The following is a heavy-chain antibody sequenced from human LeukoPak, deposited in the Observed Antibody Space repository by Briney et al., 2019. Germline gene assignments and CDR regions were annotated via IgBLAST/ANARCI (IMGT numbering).Heavy chain of an antibody. Sequence: GGSLRLSCAASGFTFSSYWMSWVRQAPGKGLEWVANIKQDGSEKYYVDSVKGRFTISRDNAKNSLYLQMNSLRAEDTAVYYCAREFGRYSYGYVPYGMDVWGKGTTVTVSS. J-gene: IGHJ6*04. CDR2: IKQDGSEK. D-gene: IGHD5-18*01. CDR3: AREFGRYSYGYVPYGMDV. CDR1: GFTFSSYW. V-gene: IGHV3-7*03.